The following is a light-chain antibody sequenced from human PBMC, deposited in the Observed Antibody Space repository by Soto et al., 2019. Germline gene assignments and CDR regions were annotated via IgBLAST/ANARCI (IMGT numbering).Light chain of an antibody. V-gene: IGLV2-14*01. Sequence: QSVLTQPASVSGSPGQSITISCTGTSSDIGGYNYVSWYQQHPGKAPKLMIYDVTNRPSGVSNRFSGSKSDNTASLTISGIQAEDEADYYCSSYPRSSTVLFGGGTKLTVL. CDR3: SSYPRSSTVL. CDR1: SSDIGGYNY. CDR2: DVT. J-gene: IGLJ2*01.